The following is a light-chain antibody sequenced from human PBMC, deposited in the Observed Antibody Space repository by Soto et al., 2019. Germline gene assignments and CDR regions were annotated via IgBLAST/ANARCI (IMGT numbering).Light chain of an antibody. CDR3: QQLGIQSPLT. J-gene: IGKJ4*01. CDR2: AAA. Sequence: DIQLTQSPSFLSASIGDRVTITCRASQGIPNYVAWYQQKPGKAPNVLIYAAATLQSGVPSRFSGSGSGTEFTLTISSRQPEDFATYCCQQLGIQSPLTFGGGTKVEVK. V-gene: IGKV1-9*01. CDR1: QGIPNY.